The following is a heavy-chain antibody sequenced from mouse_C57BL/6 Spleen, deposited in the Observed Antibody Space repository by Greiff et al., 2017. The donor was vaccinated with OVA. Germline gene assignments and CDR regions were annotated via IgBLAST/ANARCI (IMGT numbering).Heavy chain of an antibody. CDR1: GYTFTSYW. CDR3: ARRGFTTVVATRYFDV. CDR2: IYPSDSET. V-gene: IGHV1-61*01. D-gene: IGHD1-1*01. Sequence: QVQLQQSGAELVRPGSSVKLSCKASGYTFTSYWMDWVKQRPGQGLEWIGNIYPSDSETHYNQKFKDKATLTVDKSSSTAYMQLSSLTSEDSAVYYCARRGFTTVVATRYFDVWGTGTTVTVSS. J-gene: IGHJ1*03.